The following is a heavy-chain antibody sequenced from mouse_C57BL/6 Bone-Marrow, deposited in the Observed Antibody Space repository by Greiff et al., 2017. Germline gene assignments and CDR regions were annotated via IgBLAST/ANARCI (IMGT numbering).Heavy chain of an antibody. CDR3: ARLRRHLFDY. CDR2: IYPRSGNT. V-gene: IGHV1-81*01. J-gene: IGHJ2*01. CDR1: GYTFTSYG. Sequence: VQLQQSGAELARPGASVKLSCKASGYTFTSYGISWVKQRTGQGLEWIGEIYPRSGNTYYNEKLKGKATLTADKSSSTAYMELRSLTSEDSVVYFCARLRRHLFDYWGQGTTLTVSS. D-gene: IGHD2-12*01.